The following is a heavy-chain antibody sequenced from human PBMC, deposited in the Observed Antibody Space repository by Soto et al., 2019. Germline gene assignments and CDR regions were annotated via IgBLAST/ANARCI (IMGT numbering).Heavy chain of an antibody. J-gene: IGHJ5*02. V-gene: IGHV4-31*03. D-gene: IGHD3-16*01. CDR2: IYFTGTT. CDR3: ARSAASLGGGWFDP. CDR1: GGSISTGGDGDY. Sequence: QVQLQESGPGLVKPSQTLSLSCTVSGGSISTGGDGDYWAWIRQRPEKGLEGIGYIYFTGTTYYNPSLQSRVTISVDTSKNQFSLKLTSVTAADTAVYYCARSAASLGGGWFDPWGQGTLVAVSS.